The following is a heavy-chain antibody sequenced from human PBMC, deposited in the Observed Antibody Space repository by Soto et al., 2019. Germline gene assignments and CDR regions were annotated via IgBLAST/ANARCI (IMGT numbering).Heavy chain of an antibody. D-gene: IGHD1-1*01. CDR3: ARGRYGDY. CDR1: GYAFTTYG. CDR2: ISAHNGNT. Sequence: QVHRVQSGAEVKKPGASVKVSGKGSGYAFTTYGITWVRQAPGQGLEWMGWISAHNGNTNYAQKLQGRVTVTRDTSTSIAYMELRSLRSDDTAVYYCARGRYGDYWGQGALATVSS. V-gene: IGHV1-18*01. J-gene: IGHJ4*02.